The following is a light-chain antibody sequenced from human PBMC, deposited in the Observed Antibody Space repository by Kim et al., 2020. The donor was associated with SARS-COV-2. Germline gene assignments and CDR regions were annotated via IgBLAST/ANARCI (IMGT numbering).Light chain of an antibody. V-gene: IGLV2-14*03. CDR2: DVT. CDR3: SSYTRTTTLV. Sequence: SITISCTGTSSDVGGYNYVSWYQQHPGKAPKLMIHDVTNRPSGVSDRFSGSKSGNTASLTISGLQTEDEADYYCSSYTRTTTLVFGGGTQLTVL. CDR1: SSDVGGYNY. J-gene: IGLJ2*01.